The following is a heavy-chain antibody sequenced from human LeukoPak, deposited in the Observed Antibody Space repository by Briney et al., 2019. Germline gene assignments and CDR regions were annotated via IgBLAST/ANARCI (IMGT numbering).Heavy chain of an antibody. D-gene: IGHD1-26*01. J-gene: IGHJ4*02. V-gene: IGHV3-11*04. CDR1: GFTFSDYY. CDR2: ISSSGSTI. CDR3: AREFAGSASGAGY. Sequence: GGSLRLSCAASGFTFSDYYMSWIRQAPGKGLEWVSYISSSGSTIYYADSVKGRFTISRDNAKSSLYLQMNRLRVEDTAVYYCAREFAGSASGAGYWGQGTLVTASS.